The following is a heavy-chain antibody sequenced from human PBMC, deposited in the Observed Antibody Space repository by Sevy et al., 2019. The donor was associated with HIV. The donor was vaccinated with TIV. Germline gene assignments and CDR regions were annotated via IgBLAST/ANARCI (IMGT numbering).Heavy chain of an antibody. CDR2: IYTSGST. D-gene: IGHD3-16*02. CDR1: GGSISSGSYY. Sequence: SETLSLTCTVSGGSISSGSYYWSWIRQPAGKGLEWIGRIYTSGSTNYNPSLKSRVTISVDTSKNQFSLKLSSVTAAETAGYYCARAKGELSSAYYYYMDVWGKGTTVTVSS. J-gene: IGHJ6*03. CDR3: ARAKGELSSAYYYYMDV. V-gene: IGHV4-61*02.